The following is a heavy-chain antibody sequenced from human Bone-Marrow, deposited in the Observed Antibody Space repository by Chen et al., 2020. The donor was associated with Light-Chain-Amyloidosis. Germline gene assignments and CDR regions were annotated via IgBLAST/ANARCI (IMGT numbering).Heavy chain of an antibody. V-gene: IGHV1-18*04. Sequence: QVQVVQSGAELKKPGASVRVSCKASGYTFTNYGIHWVRQAPGQGLEWVGWINPYNGKMDNARMIQGRLTKNTDTSARTAYMELRGSRSEDTEVYYCARDTKAWLGDYGMDVWAQWTMVTFSS. CDR2: INPYNGKM. CDR3: ARDTKAWLGDYGMDV. J-gene: IGHJ6*02. CDR1: GYTFTNYG. D-gene: IGHD6-19*01.